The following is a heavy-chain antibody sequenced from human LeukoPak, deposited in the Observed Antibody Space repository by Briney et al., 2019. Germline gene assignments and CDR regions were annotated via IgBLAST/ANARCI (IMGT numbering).Heavy chain of an antibody. CDR1: GFTFSGYW. CDR3: ARYRSGSYFDY. D-gene: IGHD3-10*01. J-gene: IGHJ4*02. V-gene: IGHV3-74*01. Sequence: GGSLRLSCAASGFTFSGYWMHWVRRAPGKGLVWVSRINSDGFSTSYADSVKGRFTISRDNAKNTLYLQMNSLRAEDTALYYCARYRSGSYFDYWGQGTLVTVSS. CDR2: INSDGFST.